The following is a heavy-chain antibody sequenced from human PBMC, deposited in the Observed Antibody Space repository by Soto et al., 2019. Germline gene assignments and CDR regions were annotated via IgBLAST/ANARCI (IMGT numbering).Heavy chain of an antibody. CDR2: IIPILGIP. CDR1: GGTCSSYT. J-gene: IGHJ6*02. V-gene: IGHV1-69*02. CDR3: ARFRGSYGMDV. Sequence: SVKVSCKASGGTCSSYTISWVRQAPGQGLEWMGRIIPILGIPNYAQKFQGRVTITADKSTSTAYMELSSLRSEDTAVYYCARFRGSYGMDVWGQGTTVTVSS. D-gene: IGHD3-10*01.